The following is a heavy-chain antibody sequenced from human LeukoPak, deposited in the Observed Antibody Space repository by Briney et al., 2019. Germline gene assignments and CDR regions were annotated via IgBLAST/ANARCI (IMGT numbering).Heavy chain of an antibody. CDR1: GFKFSTYS. V-gene: IGHV3-21*01. CDR3: ATDVQSSGWYCFDY. D-gene: IGHD6-19*01. Sequence: PGGSLRPSCAASGFKFSTYSMNWVRHPPGRGLEWVASITSPVGRIYYADSLKGRITISRDNAESSLYLQMHSLRADDTAVYYCATDVQSSGWYCFDYWGEGTLVTVSA. J-gene: IGHJ4*02. CDR2: ITSPVGRI.